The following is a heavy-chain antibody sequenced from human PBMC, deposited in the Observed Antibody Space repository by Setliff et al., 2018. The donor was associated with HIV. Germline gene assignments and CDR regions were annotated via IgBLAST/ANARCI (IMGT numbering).Heavy chain of an antibody. CDR3: ARCSGSYPCDGMDV. CDR1: GYRFTSYW. Sequence: KVSCKGFGYRFTSYWIGWARHMPGKGLEWMGIIYPSDSDTRYSPSFQGQVTISADKSISIAYLQWNSPKASDTAMYYCARCSGSYPCDGMDVWGQGTTVTVS. V-gene: IGHV5-51*01. J-gene: IGHJ6*02. CDR2: IYPSDSDT. D-gene: IGHD1-26*01.